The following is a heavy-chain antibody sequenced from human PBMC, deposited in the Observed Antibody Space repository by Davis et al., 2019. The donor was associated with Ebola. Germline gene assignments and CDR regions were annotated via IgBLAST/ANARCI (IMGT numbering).Heavy chain of an antibody. V-gene: IGHV1-18*01. D-gene: IGHD6-19*01. J-gene: IGHJ4*02. CDR1: GYTFNSHG. Sequence: ASVTVSCKASGYTFNSHGISWVRQAPGQGLEWMAWISAYNGHTNYAQKFQVRLTLTTDTSTSTVYMELRSLTSDDTAEYYCARGRNGGWDFDYWGQGTRVTVSS. CDR2: ISAYNGHT. CDR3: ARGRNGGWDFDY.